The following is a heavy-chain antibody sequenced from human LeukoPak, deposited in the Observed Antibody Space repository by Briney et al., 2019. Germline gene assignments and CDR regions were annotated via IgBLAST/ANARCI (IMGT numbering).Heavy chain of an antibody. CDR3: AIGLFEEQQPY. CDR2: ISSSGTTI. V-gene: IGHV3-48*02. Sequence: GGSLRLSCAASGFTFSSYSMNWGRQAPGKGVEWVSYISSSGTTISYAPSVKGRFTISRDTAKNSVHLQMNSLRDDDTAVYYCAIGLFEEQQPYWGQGTLVTVSS. D-gene: IGHD6-13*01. CDR1: GFTFSSYS. J-gene: IGHJ4*02.